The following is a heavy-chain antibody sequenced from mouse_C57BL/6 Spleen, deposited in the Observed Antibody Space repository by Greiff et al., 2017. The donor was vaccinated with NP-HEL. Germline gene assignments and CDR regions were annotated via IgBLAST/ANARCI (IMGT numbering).Heavy chain of an antibody. D-gene: IGHD2-3*01. CDR2: IDPSDSYT. Sequence: QVQLKQPGAELVMPGASVTLSCKASGYTFTSYWMHWVKQRPGPGLEWIGEIDPSDSYTNYNQKFKGKSTLTLDKSSSTAYMQLSSRTSEDSAVYYCARRRGLLASMDYWGQGTSVTVSS. V-gene: IGHV1-69*01. CDR1: GYTFTSYW. CDR3: ARRRGLLASMDY. J-gene: IGHJ4*01.